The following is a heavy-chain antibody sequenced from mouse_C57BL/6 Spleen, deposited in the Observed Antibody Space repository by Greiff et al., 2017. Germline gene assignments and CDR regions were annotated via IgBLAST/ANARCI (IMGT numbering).Heavy chain of an antibody. CDR3: ARPGYYGSSYEAWFAY. Sequence: EVQRVESGGGLVKPGGSLKLSCAASGFTFSDYGMHWVRQAPEKGLEWVAYISSGSSTIYYADTVKGRFTISRDNAKNTLFLQMTSLRSEDTAMYYCARPGYYGSSYEAWFAYWGQGTLVTVSA. D-gene: IGHD1-1*01. CDR1: GFTFSDYG. J-gene: IGHJ3*01. CDR2: ISSGSSTI. V-gene: IGHV5-17*01.